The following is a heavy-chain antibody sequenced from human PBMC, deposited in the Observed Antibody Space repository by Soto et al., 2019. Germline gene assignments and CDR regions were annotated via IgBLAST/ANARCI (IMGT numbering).Heavy chain of an antibody. V-gene: IGHV3-23*01. D-gene: IGHD6-19*01. CDR2: ISGSGGST. CDR3: EKYGGAVASYNWFDP. CDR1: GFTFSSYA. J-gene: IGHJ5*02. Sequence: GGSLRLSCAASGFTFSSYAMSWVRQAPGEGLEWVSAISGSGGSTYYADSVKGRFTISIDKSKNTLYLQMNSLRAEDTAVYYCEKYGGAVASYNWFDPWGQGTLVTVSS.